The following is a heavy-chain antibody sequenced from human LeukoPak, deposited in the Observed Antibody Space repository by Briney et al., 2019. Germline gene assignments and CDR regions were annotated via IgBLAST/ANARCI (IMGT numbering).Heavy chain of an antibody. CDR2: ISAYNGNT. Sequence: ASVKVSCKASDYTFTSYGISWVRQAPGQGLEWMGWISAYNGNTNYAQKLQGRVTMTTDTSTSTAYMELRSLRSDDTAVYYCARDPSRITMIVVVTAKPLDYWGQGTLVTVSS. J-gene: IGHJ4*02. CDR3: ARDPSRITMIVVVTAKPLDY. V-gene: IGHV1-18*01. D-gene: IGHD3-22*01. CDR1: DYTFTSYG.